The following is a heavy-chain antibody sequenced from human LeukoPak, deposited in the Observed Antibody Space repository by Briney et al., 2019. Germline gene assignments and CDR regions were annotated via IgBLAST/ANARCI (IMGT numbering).Heavy chain of an antibody. CDR2: ISGTGGSA. V-gene: IGHV3-23*01. J-gene: IGHJ4*02. CDR1: GFSFSTHG. CDR3: AKVHLRGVTDY. Sequence: GGSLRLSCAASGFSFSTHGLTWVRQAPGKGLEWVSTISGTGGSAYYADSVKGRFTISRDNSKNTVSLEMSSLGLDDTAVYYCAKVHLRGVTDYWGKGTLVTVSS. D-gene: IGHD3-10*01.